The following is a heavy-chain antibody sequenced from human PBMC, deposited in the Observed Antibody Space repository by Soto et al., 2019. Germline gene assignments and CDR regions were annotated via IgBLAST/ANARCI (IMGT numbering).Heavy chain of an antibody. V-gene: IGHV3-48*01. J-gene: IGHJ3*01. Sequence: PGGSQRLSCAASGFTFRNYCMNWVRQAPGKGLEWVSYIGLGSSTKYYADSVEGRFTISRDNAKNSLYLQMNSLRAEDTAVYYCARDQLYYNDISGRPLNAFDVWGQGTMVTVSS. D-gene: IGHD3-22*01. CDR3: ARDQLYYNDISGRPLNAFDV. CDR2: IGLGSSTK. CDR1: GFTFRNYC.